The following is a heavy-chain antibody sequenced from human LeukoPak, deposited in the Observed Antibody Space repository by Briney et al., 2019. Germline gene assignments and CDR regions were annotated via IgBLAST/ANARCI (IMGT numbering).Heavy chain of an antibody. CDR1: GGTFSSYA. CDR2: IIPILDIA. J-gene: IGHJ4*02. V-gene: IGHV1-69*04. CDR3: ARGRGCSSTSCYIPPGY. D-gene: IGHD2-2*02. Sequence: GASVKVSRKASGGTFSSYAISWVRQAPGQGLEWMGRIIPILDIANYAQKFQGRVTITADKSTSTAYMELSSLRSEDTAVYYCARGRGCSSTSCYIPPGYWGQGTLVTVSS.